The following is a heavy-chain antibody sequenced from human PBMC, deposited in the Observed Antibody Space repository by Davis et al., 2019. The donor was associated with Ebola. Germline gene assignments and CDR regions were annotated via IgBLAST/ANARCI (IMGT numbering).Heavy chain of an antibody. CDR2: IRSKANNYAT. CDR3: TRHVAAAATSDVSPIS. J-gene: IGHJ5*02. D-gene: IGHD6-13*01. CDR1: GFTFSGSA. V-gene: IGHV3-73*01. Sequence: PGGSLRLSCAASGFTFSGSAMHWVRQTSGKGLEWVGRIRSKANNYATSYAASLKGRFTISRDDSKNTAYLQMNSLKTEDTAVYYCTRHVAAAATSDVSPISWGQGTLVTVSS.